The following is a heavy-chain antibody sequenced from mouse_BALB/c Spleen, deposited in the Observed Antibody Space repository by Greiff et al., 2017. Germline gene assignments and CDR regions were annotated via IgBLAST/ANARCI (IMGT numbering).Heavy chain of an antibody. J-gene: IGHJ3*01. CDR3: ARPDRTARAAWFAY. CDR1: GFDFSRYW. V-gene: IGHV4-1*02. CDR2: INPDSSTI. Sequence: EVQLQQSGGGLVQPGGSLKLSCAASGFDFSRYWMSWVRQAPGKGLEWIGEINPDSSTINYTPSLKDKFIISRDNAKNTLYLQMSKVRSEDTALYYCARPDRTARAAWFAYWGQGTLVTVSA. D-gene: IGHD3-1*01.